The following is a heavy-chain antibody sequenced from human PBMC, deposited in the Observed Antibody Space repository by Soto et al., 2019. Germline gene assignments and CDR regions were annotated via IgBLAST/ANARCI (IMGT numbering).Heavy chain of an antibody. Sequence: ASLKFSCMIFDFGLISCGSNWVRQETRQGHEWIGWISAYNGNTNSAHKLEGRVTMTTDTSTSTAYMGLRSLRPDDTAVYYCARVGYYYAVEVWGQGATVTVSS. CDR1: DFGLISCG. CDR3: ARVGYYYAVEV. D-gene: IGHD2-15*01. J-gene: IGHJ6*01. V-gene: IGHV1-18*01. CDR2: ISAYNGNT.